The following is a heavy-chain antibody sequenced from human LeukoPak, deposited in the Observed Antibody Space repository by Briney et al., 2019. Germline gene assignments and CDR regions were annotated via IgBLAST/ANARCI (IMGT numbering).Heavy chain of an antibody. D-gene: IGHD5-18*01. J-gene: IGHJ4*02. CDR2: VCSGGDT. CDR3: ARKVGYGYALDS. CDR1: EFTVSSNC. V-gene: IGHV3-53*01. Sequence: GGSLRLSCAASEFTVSSNCMTWVRQAPGMGLEWVSVVCSGGDTYYADSVRGRFTISTDDSNNNVYLQMNSLRAEDTAVYYCARKVGYGYALDSWGQGTLVTVSS.